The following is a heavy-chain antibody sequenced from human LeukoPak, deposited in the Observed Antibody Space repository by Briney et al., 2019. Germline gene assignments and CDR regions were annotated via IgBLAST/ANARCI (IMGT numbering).Heavy chain of an antibody. J-gene: IGHJ6*02. CDR3: ARVLKGVTYYYGMDV. CDR1: GYSISSGYF. CDR2: VYHTGTT. V-gene: IGHV4-38-2*02. Sequence: PSETLSLTCTVSGYSISSGYFWGWIRQPPGKGLEWIGSVYHTGTTFYNPSLKSRVTISVDTSKNQFSLKVTSVTAADTAVYYCARVLKGVTYYYGMDVWGQGTTVTVSS.